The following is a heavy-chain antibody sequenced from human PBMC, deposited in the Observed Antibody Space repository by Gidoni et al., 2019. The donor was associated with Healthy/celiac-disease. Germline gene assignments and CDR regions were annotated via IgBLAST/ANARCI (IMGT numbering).Heavy chain of an antibody. V-gene: IGHV3-7*03. J-gene: IGHJ3*02. Sequence: EVQLVESGGGLVQPGGSLRLSCAASGFTFSSSWMSWVRTAPGKGLEWVANIKQDGSEKYYVDSVKGRFTISRDNAKNSLYLQMNSLRAEDTAVYYCANRIAAVGAFDIWGQGTMVTVSS. CDR2: IKQDGSEK. D-gene: IGHD6-25*01. CDR3: ANRIAAVGAFDI. CDR1: GFTFSSSW.